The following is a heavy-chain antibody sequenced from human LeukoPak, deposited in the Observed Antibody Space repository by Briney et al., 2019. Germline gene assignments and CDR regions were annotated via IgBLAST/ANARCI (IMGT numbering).Heavy chain of an antibody. CDR2: ISAYNGNT. J-gene: IGHJ4*02. D-gene: IGHD3-10*01. Sequence: ASVKVSCKASGYTFTSYGISWVRQAPGQGLEWMGWISAYNGNTNYAQKLQGRVTMTTDTSTSTAYMELRSLRSDDTAVYYCTRDVRRGGSFDYWGQGTLVTVSS. CDR1: GYTFTSYG. CDR3: TRDVRRGGSFDY. V-gene: IGHV1-18*01.